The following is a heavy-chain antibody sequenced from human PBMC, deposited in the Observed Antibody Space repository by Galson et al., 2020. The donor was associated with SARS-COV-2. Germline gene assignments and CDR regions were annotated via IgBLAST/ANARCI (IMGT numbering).Heavy chain of an antibody. Sequence: SETLSLTCTVPGGSINSYYWSWIRPPPGKGLEWNGYIHYSGSTNYNPSLKSRVTISVDTSKNQFSLKLSSVTAADTAVYYCARVWVSRNLWFDPWGQGTLVTVSS. J-gene: IGHJ5*02. D-gene: IGHD6-13*01. CDR3: ARVWVSRNLWFDP. CDR1: GGSINSYY. CDR2: IHYSGST. V-gene: IGHV4-59*01.